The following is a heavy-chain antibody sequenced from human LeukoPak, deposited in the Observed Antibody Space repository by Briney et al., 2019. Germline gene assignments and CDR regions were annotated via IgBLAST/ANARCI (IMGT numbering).Heavy chain of an antibody. Sequence: SETLSLTCTVSGGSISGSSYYWGWIRQPPGKGLEWIGSIYYSGSTYYNPSLKSRVTISVDTSKNQFSLKLSSVTAADTAVYYCARDYYGSGSYFLNWGQGTLVTVSS. V-gene: IGHV4-39*02. D-gene: IGHD3-10*01. J-gene: IGHJ4*02. CDR3: ARDYYGSGSYFLN. CDR1: GGSISGSSYY. CDR2: IYYSGST.